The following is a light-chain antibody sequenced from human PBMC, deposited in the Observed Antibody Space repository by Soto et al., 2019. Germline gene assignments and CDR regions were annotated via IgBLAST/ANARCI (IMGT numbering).Light chain of an antibody. V-gene: IGLV1-40*01. J-gene: IGLJ1*01. Sequence: QSVLRQPPSVSGAPGHRVTISCTGSTYNIGADYDVHWYQQLPGTAPKLLIYGSSDRPSGVPDRFSGSKSGTSASLAITGLQAEDEADYYCQSYDSSLINYVFGTGTKVTVL. CDR3: QSYDSSLINYV. CDR1: TYNIGADYD. CDR2: GSS.